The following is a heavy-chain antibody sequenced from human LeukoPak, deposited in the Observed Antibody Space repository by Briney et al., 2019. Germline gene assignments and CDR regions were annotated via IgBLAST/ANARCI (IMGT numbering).Heavy chain of an antibody. Sequence: SVKVSCKASGGTFSSYAISWVRQAPGQGLEWMGGIIPIFGTANYAQKFQGRVTITADESTSTAYMELSSLRSEDTVVYYCARDTTGTTNYYYYMDVWGKGTTVTVSS. J-gene: IGHJ6*03. D-gene: IGHD1-7*01. CDR3: ARDTTGTTNYYYYMDV. V-gene: IGHV1-69*01. CDR2: IIPIFGTA. CDR1: GGTFSSYA.